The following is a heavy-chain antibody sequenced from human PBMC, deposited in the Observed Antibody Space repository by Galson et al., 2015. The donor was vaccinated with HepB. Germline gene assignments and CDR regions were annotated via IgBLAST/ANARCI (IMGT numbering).Heavy chain of an antibody. CDR3: AKAGTYDSSGYYYYFDY. D-gene: IGHD3-22*01. Sequence: SLRLSCAASGFTFSSYGMHWVRQVPGKGLEWVAVISYDGSNKYYADSVKGRFTISRDNSKNTLYLQMNSLRAEDTAVYYCAKAGTYDSSGYYYYFDYWGQGTLVTVSS. V-gene: IGHV3-30*18. CDR2: ISYDGSNK. J-gene: IGHJ4*02. CDR1: GFTFSSYG.